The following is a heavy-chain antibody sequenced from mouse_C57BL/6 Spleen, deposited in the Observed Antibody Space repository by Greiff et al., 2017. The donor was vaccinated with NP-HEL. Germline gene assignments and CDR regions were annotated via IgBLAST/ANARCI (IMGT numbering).Heavy chain of an antibody. V-gene: IGHV1-64*01. CDR2: IHPNSGST. CDR1: GYNFTSYW. J-gene: IGHJ4*01. Sequence: QVQLQQPGAELVKPGASVKLSCKASGYNFTSYWMHWVKQRPGQGLEWIGMIHPNSGSTNYNEKFKSKATLTVDKSSSTAYMQLSSLTSEDSAVYYCAREDFYYAMDYWGQGTSVTVSS. CDR3: AREDFYYAMDY.